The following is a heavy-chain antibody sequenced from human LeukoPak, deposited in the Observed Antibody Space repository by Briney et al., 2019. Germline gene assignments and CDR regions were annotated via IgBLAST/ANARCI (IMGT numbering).Heavy chain of an antibody. J-gene: IGHJ6*02. CDR1: GGSISSYY. D-gene: IGHD3-10*01. CDR3: ARHSLVFYGSGSYFLNSMDV. CDR2: IYDSQIT. V-gene: IGHV4-59*08. Sequence: SETLSLTCTVSGGSISSYYWSWIRQPAGKGLEWIGNIYDSQITSYNPSLKSRVTISLDTSQNQLSLDLSSVTAADTAVYYCARHSLVFYGSGSYFLNSMDVWGQGTTVTVSS.